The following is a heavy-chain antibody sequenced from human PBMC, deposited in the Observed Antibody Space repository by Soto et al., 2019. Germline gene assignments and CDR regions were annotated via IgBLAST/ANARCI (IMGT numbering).Heavy chain of an antibody. V-gene: IGHV4-39*01. J-gene: IGHJ5*02. Sequence: SETLSLTCIVSGGSISSSSYHWGWIRQPPGKGLEWIGSIHYSGSTYYNPSLRSRVTISVDTSKNQFSLKLSSEAAADTAVYFCARQDSCSSYSCPENWFDPWGQGTQVTVSS. D-gene: IGHD2-2*01. CDR1: GGSISSSSYH. CDR2: IHYSGST. CDR3: ARQDSCSSYSCPENWFDP.